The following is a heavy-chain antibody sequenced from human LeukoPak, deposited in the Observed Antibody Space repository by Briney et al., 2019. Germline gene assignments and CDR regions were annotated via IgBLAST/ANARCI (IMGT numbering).Heavy chain of an antibody. CDR2: ISSSSSYI. CDR1: GFTFSSYS. J-gene: IGHJ4*02. Sequence: GRSLRLSCAASGFTFSSYSMNWVRQAPGKGREWVSSISSSSSYIYYADSVKGRFTISRDNAKNSLYLQMNSLRAEDTAVYYCAKMPVDTYFDYWGQGTLVAVSS. V-gene: IGHV3-21*01. D-gene: IGHD5-18*01. CDR3: AKMPVDTYFDY.